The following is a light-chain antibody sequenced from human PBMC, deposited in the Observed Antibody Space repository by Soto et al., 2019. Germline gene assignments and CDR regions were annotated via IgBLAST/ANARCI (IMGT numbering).Light chain of an antibody. CDR3: QQTSIIPWT. J-gene: IGKJ1*01. Sequence: DIQMTQSASSLSASVGDRVTIPCRASQSVSSYVNWYQHKPGKAPKLLIFTTSSLESGVPSRFSGSGSGTDFTLTISSLHPEDFATYYCQQTSIIPWTFGQGITVEF. CDR2: TTS. CDR1: QSVSSY. V-gene: IGKV1-39*01.